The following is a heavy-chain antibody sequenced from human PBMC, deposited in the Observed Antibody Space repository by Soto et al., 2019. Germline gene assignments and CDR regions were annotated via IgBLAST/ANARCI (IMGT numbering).Heavy chain of an antibody. J-gene: IGHJ4*02. CDR3: ARGLSVTLFDH. Sequence: QVQLQESGPGLVKPSQTLSLTCTVSGGAISTGGYYWTWMRQHPGKGLEWIGYIYYSGSTYYNPSLKSRVTISVDTSKNQFSLTLRSVTAADTAVYYCARGLSVTLFDHWGQGTLVTVSS. CDR1: GGAISTGGYY. CDR2: IYYSGST. D-gene: IGHD4-17*01. V-gene: IGHV4-31*03.